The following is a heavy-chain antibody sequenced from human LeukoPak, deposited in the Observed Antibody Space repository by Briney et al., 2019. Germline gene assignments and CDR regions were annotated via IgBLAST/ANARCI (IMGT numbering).Heavy chain of an antibody. J-gene: IGHJ3*02. D-gene: IGHD3-10*01. CDR3: ARDPYGSGSYDAFDI. CDR2: ISPSGGIT. CDR1: GFTFSSHG. Sequence: GGSLRLSCAASGFTFSSHGMNWVRQAPGKGLEWVSGISPSGGITYYTDSVKGRFTISRDNSKNTVSLQMNSLRAEDTAVYYCARDPYGSGSYDAFDIWGQGTMVTVSS. V-gene: IGHV3-23*01.